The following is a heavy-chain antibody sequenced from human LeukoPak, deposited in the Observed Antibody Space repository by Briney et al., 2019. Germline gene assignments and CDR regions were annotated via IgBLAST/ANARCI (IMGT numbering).Heavy chain of an antibody. CDR3: ARIFRYQLVDYYALDV. J-gene: IGHJ6*02. D-gene: IGHD2-2*01. CDR1: GFTFSDYA. Sequence: GGSLRLSCAASGFTFSDYAMDWVRQAPGKGLEWVSAITSSSAYIYYADSVKGRFTISRDNAKSSVSLQMNSLRADDTAVYYCARIFRYQLVDYYALDVWGQGTTVTVS. CDR2: ITSSSAYI. V-gene: IGHV3-21*01.